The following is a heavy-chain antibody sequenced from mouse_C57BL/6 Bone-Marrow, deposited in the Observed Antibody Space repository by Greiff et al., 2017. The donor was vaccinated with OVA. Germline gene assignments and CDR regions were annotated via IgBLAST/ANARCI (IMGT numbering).Heavy chain of an antibody. CDR3: TTGGYYAMDH. V-gene: IGHV14-4*01. Sequence: VQLQQSGAELVRPGASVKLSCTASGFNIKDDYMHWVKQRPEQGLEWIGWIDPENGDTEYASKFQGKATITADTSSNTAYLQLSSLTSEDTAVYYCTTGGYYAMDHWGQGTSVTVSS. CDR1: GFNIKDDY. CDR2: IDPENGDT. J-gene: IGHJ4*01.